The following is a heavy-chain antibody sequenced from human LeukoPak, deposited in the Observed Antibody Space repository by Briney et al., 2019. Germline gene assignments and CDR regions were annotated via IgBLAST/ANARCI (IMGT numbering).Heavy chain of an antibody. CDR2: ISSSSSHI. CDR3: ARESGYYNWFDP. D-gene: IGHD5-12*01. CDR1: GFTLRSYS. J-gene: IGHJ5*02. V-gene: IGHV3-21*01. Sequence: GGSLRLSCVASGFTLRSYSMNWVGQAPGKGLEWVSFISSSSSHISYADSVRGRFTISRDNAKNSLYLQMNSLRAEDTAIYYCARESGYYNWFDPWGQGTLVTVSS.